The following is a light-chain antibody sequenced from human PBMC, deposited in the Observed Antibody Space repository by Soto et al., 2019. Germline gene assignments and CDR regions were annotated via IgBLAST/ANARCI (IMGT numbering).Light chain of an antibody. CDR1: SSDVGANNY. CDR3: SSYPGTNRV. Sequence: QPVLTQPPSASGSPGQSVTISCTGTSSDVGANNYVSWYQQHPGKAPKLMIYEVTKRPSGVPDRFSGSKSGNTASLTVSGLQAEDEADYYCSSYPGTNRVFGTGTKLTVL. J-gene: IGLJ1*01. CDR2: EVT. V-gene: IGLV2-8*01.